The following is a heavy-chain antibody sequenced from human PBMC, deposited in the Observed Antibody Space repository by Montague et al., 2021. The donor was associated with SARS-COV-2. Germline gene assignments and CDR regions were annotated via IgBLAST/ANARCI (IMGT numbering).Heavy chain of an antibody. CDR1: GFTFSDYY. Sequence: SLRLSFTASGFTFSDYYMSWIRQAPGKGLEWVSYISSSSSYTNYADSVKGRFTISRDNAKNSLYLQMNSLRAEDTAVYYCARVRGSSWYVVDAFDIWGQGTMVTVSS. D-gene: IGHD6-13*01. CDR3: ARVRGSSWYVVDAFDI. J-gene: IGHJ3*02. V-gene: IGHV3-11*03. CDR2: ISSSSSYT.